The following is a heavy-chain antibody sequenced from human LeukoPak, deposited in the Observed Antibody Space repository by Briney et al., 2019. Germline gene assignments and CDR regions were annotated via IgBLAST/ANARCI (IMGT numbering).Heavy chain of an antibody. J-gene: IGHJ4*02. V-gene: IGHV3-48*03. Sequence: GGSLRLSCAVSGFIFSNYEMNWVRQAPGKGLEWVSYISSTGNTIYYAESVKGRFTISRDDAKDSLYLQMNSLRAEDTAVYYCARERVSLARGVIGYWGQGTLVTVSS. D-gene: IGHD3-10*01. CDR1: GFIFSNYE. CDR2: ISSTGNTI. CDR3: ARERVSLARGVIGY.